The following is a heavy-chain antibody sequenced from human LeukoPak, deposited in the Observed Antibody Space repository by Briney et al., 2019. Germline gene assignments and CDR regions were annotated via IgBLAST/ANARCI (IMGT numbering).Heavy chain of an antibody. CDR2: ISSSGSTI. J-gene: IGHJ5*02. D-gene: IGHD3-10*01. V-gene: IGHV3-48*03. CDR1: GFTFSSYE. Sequence: GGSLRLSCAASGFTFSSYEMNWVRQAPGKGLEWVSYISSSGSTIYYADSVKGRFTISRDNAKNSLYLQMNSLRAEDTAVCYCARDYYGSGSYPNWFDPWGQGTLVTVSS. CDR3: ARDYYGSGSYPNWFDP.